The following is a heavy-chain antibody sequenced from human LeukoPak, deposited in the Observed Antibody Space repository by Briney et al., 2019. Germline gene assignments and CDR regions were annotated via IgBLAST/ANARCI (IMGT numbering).Heavy chain of an antibody. V-gene: IGHV1-2*02. CDR3: ARDRLLDVEYSSSSDAFDI. CDR1: GYTFTSYY. J-gene: IGHJ3*02. Sequence: GASVKVSCKASGYTFTSYYMHWVRQAPGQGLEWMGWINPNSGGTNYAQKFQGRVTMTRDTSISTAYMELSRLRSDDTAVYYCARDRLLDVEYSSSSDAFDIWGQGTMVTVSS. CDR2: INPNSGGT. D-gene: IGHD6-6*01.